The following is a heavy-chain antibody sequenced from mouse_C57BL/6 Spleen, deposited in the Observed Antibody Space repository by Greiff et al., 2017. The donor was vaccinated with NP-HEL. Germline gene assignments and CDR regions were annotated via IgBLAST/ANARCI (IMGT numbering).Heavy chain of an antibody. D-gene: IGHD1-1*01. Sequence: EVKLVESVAELVRPGASVKLSCTASGFNIKNTYMHWVKQRPEQGLEWIGRIDPANGNTKYAPKFQGKATITADTSSNTAYLQLSSLTSEDTAIYYCARAYYYGSSSFDYWGQGTTLTVSS. V-gene: IGHV14-3*01. CDR3: ARAYYYGSSSFDY. CDR1: GFNIKNTY. J-gene: IGHJ2*01. CDR2: IDPANGNT.